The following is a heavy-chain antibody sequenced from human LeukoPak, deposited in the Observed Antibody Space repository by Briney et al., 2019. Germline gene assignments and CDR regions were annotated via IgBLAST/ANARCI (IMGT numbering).Heavy chain of an antibody. Sequence: SQTLSLTCTVSGGSISSGSYYWNWIRQPAGKGLEWVGRIYTSGSTNSNPSLKNRGTVSVDTSKNQFSLKLSSVTAADTAVYYCARFPGSAEYRHYYYMDVWGKGTTVTVSS. CDR2: IYTSGST. J-gene: IGHJ6*03. CDR3: ARFPGSAEYRHYYYMDV. V-gene: IGHV4-61*02. CDR1: GGSISSGSYY. D-gene: IGHD2-15*01.